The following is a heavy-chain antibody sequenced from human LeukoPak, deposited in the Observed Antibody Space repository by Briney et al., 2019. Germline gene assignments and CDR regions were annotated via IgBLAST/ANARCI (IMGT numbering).Heavy chain of an antibody. Sequence: SVKVSCKASGGTFSTYAISWVRQAPGQGLEWMGRVIPMFGTADYAQEFQGRVTITADKSTSTAYMELSSLRSEDTAVYYCTRHYDSSGYPSLNYFDYWGQGTLVTVSS. CDR3: TRHYDSSGYPSLNYFDY. CDR2: VIPMFGTA. CDR1: GGTFSTYA. D-gene: IGHD3-22*01. J-gene: IGHJ4*02. V-gene: IGHV1-69*06.